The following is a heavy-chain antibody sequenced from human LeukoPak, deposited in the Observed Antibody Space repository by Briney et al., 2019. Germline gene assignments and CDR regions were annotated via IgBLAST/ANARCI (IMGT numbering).Heavy chain of an antibody. CDR1: GGSITSYY. Sequence: PSETLSLTCTVSGGSITSYYWSWIRQPPGRGLEWIGYIYYSGSTDYNPSLKSRVTISVDTSKNQFSLKLSSVTAADTAVYYCARVLSSGYYSFDYWGQGTLVTVSS. CDR2: IYYSGST. J-gene: IGHJ4*02. D-gene: IGHD3-22*01. V-gene: IGHV4-59*01. CDR3: ARVLSSGYYSFDY.